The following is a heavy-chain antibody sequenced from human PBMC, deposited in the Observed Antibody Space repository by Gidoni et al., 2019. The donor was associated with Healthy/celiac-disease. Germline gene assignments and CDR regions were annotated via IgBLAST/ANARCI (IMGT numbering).Heavy chain of an antibody. CDR1: GYTFTSYD. D-gene: IGHD3-10*01. CDR2: ISAYNGNT. V-gene: IGHV1-18*01. J-gene: IGHJ4*02. Sequence: QVQLVQSGAEVKKPGASEKVSCKAYGYTFTSYDISCVRQAPGQGLECMGWISAYNGNTNYAQKLQGRVTITTDTSTSTAYMELRSLRSDDTAVYYWARERGSYYYGSGSYSIDYWGQGTLVTVSS. CDR3: ARERGSYYYGSGSYSIDY.